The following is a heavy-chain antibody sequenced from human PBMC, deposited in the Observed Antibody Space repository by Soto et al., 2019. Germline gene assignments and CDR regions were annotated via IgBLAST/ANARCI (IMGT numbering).Heavy chain of an antibody. J-gene: IGHJ6*02. CDR2: FDPEDGET. D-gene: IGHD6-19*01. Sequence: QVQLVQSGAEVKKPGASVKVSCKVSGYTLTELSMHWVRQAPGKGLEWMGGFDPEDGETIYAQKFQGRVTMTEDTSTDTAYMELSSLRSEDTAVYYCATDQRIAVAGILGILPAYGMDVWGQGTTVTVSS. CDR3: ATDQRIAVAGILGILPAYGMDV. CDR1: GYTLTELS. V-gene: IGHV1-24*01.